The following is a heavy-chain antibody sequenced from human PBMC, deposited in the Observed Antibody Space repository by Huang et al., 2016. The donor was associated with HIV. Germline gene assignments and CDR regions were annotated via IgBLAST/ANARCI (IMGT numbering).Heavy chain of an antibody. J-gene: IGHJ4*02. D-gene: IGHD3-10*01. Sequence: QVQLVQSGAEVKRPGASVTVSCKASGYSFPGLFIHWVRQAPGQGLEGMGRIDPTRGAINWASRFQGRVSMTRDKSSGTAYMELSGLRSDDTAVFFCAREAWASGVAHYFDYWGPGTLVTVSS. CDR1: GYSFPGLF. CDR2: IDPTRGAI. CDR3: AREAWASGVAHYFDY. V-gene: IGHV1-2*06.